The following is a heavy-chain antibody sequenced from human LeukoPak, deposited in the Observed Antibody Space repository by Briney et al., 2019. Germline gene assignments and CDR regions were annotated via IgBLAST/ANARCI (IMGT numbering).Heavy chain of an antibody. CDR3: ARASRWLA. V-gene: IGHV3-30*04. CDR1: GFTFSTYS. Sequence: GGSLRLSCAASGFTFSTYSMHWVRQAPGEGLDWVAVISHDVRNKYYADSVKGRFTISRDNSKNTLYLQMNSLRAEDTAVYYCARASRWLAWGQGTLVTVSS. J-gene: IGHJ5*02. CDR2: ISHDVRNK. D-gene: IGHD6-19*01.